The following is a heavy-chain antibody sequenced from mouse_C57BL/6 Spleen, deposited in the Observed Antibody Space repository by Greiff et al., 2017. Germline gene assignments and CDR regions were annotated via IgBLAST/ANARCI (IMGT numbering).Heavy chain of an antibody. CDR3: ARQPYVGYPSYWYFDV. D-gene: IGHD2-3*01. CDR2: ISNGGGST. Sequence: EVKLMESGGGLVQPGGSLKLSCAASGFTFSDYYMYWVRQTPEKRLEWVAYISNGGGSTYYPDTVKGRFTISRDNAKNTLYLQMSRLKSEDTAMYYCARQPYVGYPSYWYFDVWGTGTTVTVSS. V-gene: IGHV5-12*01. CDR1: GFTFSDYY. J-gene: IGHJ1*03.